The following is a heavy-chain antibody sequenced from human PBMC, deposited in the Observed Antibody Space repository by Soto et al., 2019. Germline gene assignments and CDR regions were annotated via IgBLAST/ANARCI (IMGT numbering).Heavy chain of an antibody. CDR1: GYNFTGYY. J-gene: IGHJ1*01. V-gene: IGHV1-2*02. CDR2: INPNSGGI. Sequence: GASVKVSCKDSGYNFTGYYMHWVRQAHGQGLEWMGWINPNSGGINYAQKFQGRVTISVDTSKNQFSLKLSSVTAADTAVYYCARGSYDSSGYPEYFQHWGQGTLVTVSS. D-gene: IGHD3-22*01. CDR3: ARGSYDSSGYPEYFQH.